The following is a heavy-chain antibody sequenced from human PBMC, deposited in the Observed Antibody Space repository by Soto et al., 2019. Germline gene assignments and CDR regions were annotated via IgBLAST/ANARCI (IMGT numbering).Heavy chain of an antibody. CDR1: GSTFSSYA. CDR2: INAGNGNT. V-gene: IGHV1-3*01. J-gene: IGHJ3*02. D-gene: IGHD2-2*01. CDR3: ARLGYCISTSCYLGNDAFDI. Sequence: GASVKVSCKASGSTFSSYAMHWVRQAPGQRLEWMGWINAGNGNTKYSQKFQGRVTITRDTSASTAYMELSSLRSEDTAVYYCARLGYCISTSCYLGNDAFDIWGQGTMVTVSS.